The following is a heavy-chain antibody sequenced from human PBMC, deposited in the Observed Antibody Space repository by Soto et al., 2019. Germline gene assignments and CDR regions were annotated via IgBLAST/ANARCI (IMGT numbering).Heavy chain of an antibody. CDR3: ASRIRNWNYAPQ. CDR1: GGSFSGYY. CDR2: INHSGST. D-gene: IGHD1-7*01. Sequence: SETLSLTCAVYGGSFSGYYWSWIRQPPGKGLEWIGEINHSGSTNYNPSLKSRVTISVDTSKNQFSLKLSSVTAADTAVYYCASRIRNWNYAPQWGQGTLVTVSS. V-gene: IGHV4-34*01. J-gene: IGHJ4*02.